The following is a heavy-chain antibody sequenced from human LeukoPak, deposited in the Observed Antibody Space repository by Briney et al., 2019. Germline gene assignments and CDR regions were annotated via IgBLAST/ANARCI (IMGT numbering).Heavy chain of an antibody. V-gene: IGHV3-21*01. Sequence: GGSLRLSCAASGFTFSSYSMNWVRQAPGKGLEWVSSISSSSSYIYYADSVKGRFTISRDNAKNSLYLQMNSLGAEDTAVYYCARHLGAAAGFSNWGQGTLVTVSS. CDR3: ARHLGAAAGFSN. D-gene: IGHD6-13*01. CDR1: GFTFSSYS. J-gene: IGHJ4*02. CDR2: ISSSSSYI.